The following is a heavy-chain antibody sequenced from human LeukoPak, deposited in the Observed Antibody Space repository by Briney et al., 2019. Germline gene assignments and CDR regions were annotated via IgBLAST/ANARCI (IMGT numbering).Heavy chain of an antibody. J-gene: IGHJ4*02. D-gene: IGHD1-20*01. CDR3: ARDRAITGSDY. CDR1: GFTFSSYE. Sequence: GGSLRLSCAASGFTFSSYEINWVRQAPGKGLEWVSYISSSGSTIYYADSVKGRFTISRDNAKSSLYLQMNSLRAEDTAVYYCARDRAITGSDYWGQGTLVTVSS. V-gene: IGHV3-48*03. CDR2: ISSSGSTI.